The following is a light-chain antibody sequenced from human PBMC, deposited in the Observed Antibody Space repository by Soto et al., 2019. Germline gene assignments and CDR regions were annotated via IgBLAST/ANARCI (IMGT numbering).Light chain of an antibody. CDR1: SSDVGDNNY. CDR2: DVT. J-gene: IGLJ1*01. Sequence: QSALTQPASVSGSPGQSITISCTGTSSDVGDNNYVSWYQQHPGKAPKLMIYDVTHRPSGISNRFSGSKSGNTASLTISGLQAEDEADYDCSSYTSSSTLYVLGTGTQVTV. V-gene: IGLV2-14*01. CDR3: SSYTSSSTLYV.